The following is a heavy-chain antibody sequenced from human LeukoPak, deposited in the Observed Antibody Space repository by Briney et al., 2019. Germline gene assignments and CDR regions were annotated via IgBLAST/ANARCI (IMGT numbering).Heavy chain of an antibody. CDR3: ARDIHYYDSSGYYYP. V-gene: IGHV3-11*01. J-gene: IGHJ5*02. CDR1: GFTFGDYY. D-gene: IGHD3-22*01. CDR2: ISSSGSTI. Sequence: GGSLRLSCAASGFTFGDYYMSWIRQAPGKGLEWVSYISSSGSTIYYADSVKGRFTISRDNAKNSLYLQMNSLRAEDTAVYYCARDIHYYDSSGYYYPWGQGTLVTVSS.